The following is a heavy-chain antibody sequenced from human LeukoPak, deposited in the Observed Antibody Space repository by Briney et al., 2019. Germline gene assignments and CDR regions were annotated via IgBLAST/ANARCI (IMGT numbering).Heavy chain of an antibody. CDR3: ARDIVSGSGSLDY. V-gene: IGHV3-74*01. D-gene: IGHD3-10*01. CDR1: RFSFSNYW. CDR2: VKSDGSNP. Sequence: AGSLRLSCAASRFSFSNYWMHWVRHAPGKGLVWVSRVKSDGSNPSYADSVKGRFTISRDNAENMLYLQMNTLGAEDTAVYYCARDIVSGSGSLDYWGQGTLVTVSS. J-gene: IGHJ4*02.